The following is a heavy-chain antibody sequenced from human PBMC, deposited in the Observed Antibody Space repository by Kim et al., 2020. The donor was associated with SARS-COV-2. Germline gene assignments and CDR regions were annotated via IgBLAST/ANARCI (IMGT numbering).Heavy chain of an antibody. V-gene: IGHV3-23*01. D-gene: IGHD2-2*01. J-gene: IGHJ4*02. Sequence: GGSLRLSCAASGFTFSSYAMSWVRQAPGKGLEWVSAISGSGGSTYYADSVKGRFTISRDNSKNTLYLQMNSLRAEDTAVYYCAKSPVVPAAIPYYFDYWGQGTLVTVSS. CDR1: GFTFSSYA. CDR2: ISGSGGST. CDR3: AKSPVVPAAIPYYFDY.